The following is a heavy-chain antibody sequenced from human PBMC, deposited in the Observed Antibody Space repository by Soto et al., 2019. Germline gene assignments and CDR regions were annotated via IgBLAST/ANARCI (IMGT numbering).Heavy chain of an antibody. D-gene: IGHD5-12*01. CDR1: GGSVSSGSYY. V-gene: IGHV4-61*01. CDR2: IYFSGTT. Sequence: SETLSLTCTVSGGSVSSGSYYWNWLRQPPGKGLEWIGYIYFSGTTTYSPSLKSRVTISIDTSKNQFSLNLSSVTAADTAVYYCARDLDSGYDLAYWGQGTLVTVSS. CDR3: ARDLDSGYDLAY. J-gene: IGHJ4*02.